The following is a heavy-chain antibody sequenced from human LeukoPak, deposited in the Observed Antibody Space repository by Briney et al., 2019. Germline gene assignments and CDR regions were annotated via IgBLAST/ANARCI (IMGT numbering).Heavy chain of an antibody. CDR3: AQQREVVTKYSQH. V-gene: IGHV3-21*01. CDR1: EFTFSSYS. Sequence: GGPLRLSCAASEFTFSSYSMNWVRQAPGKGLEWVSSISSSGSYISYADSVKGRFTISRDNAKNSLYLQMNSLRAEDTAVYYCAQQREVVTKYSQHWGQGTLVTVSS. J-gene: IGHJ1*01. CDR2: ISSSGSYI. D-gene: IGHD3-22*01.